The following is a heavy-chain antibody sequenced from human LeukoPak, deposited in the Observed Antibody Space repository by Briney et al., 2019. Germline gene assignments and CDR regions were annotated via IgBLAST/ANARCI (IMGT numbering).Heavy chain of an antibody. CDR1: GFTFSSYD. J-gene: IGHJ4*02. D-gene: IGHD2-2*01. CDR3: ARDQRYCSSSSCPWEPFDY. V-gene: IGHV3-13*04. Sequence: PGGSLRLSCAASGFTFSSYDMHWVRQATGKGLEWVSAIGTAGDTYYPGSVKGRFTISRENAKNSLYLQMNSLRAGDTAVYYCARDQRYCSSSSCPWEPFDYWGQGTLVTVSS. CDR2: IGTAGDT.